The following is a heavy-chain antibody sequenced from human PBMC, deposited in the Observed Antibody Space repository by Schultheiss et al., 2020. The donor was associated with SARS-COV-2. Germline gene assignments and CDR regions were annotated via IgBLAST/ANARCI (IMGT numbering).Heavy chain of an antibody. CDR1: GGSFSGYY. CDR2: VSYCGST. D-gene: IGHD4-11*01. Sequence: SETLSLTCAVYGGSFSGYYWGWIRQPPGKGLEWIGSVSYCGSTYYNPSLKSRVTISLDTSKNQFSLKLSSVTAADTAVYYCASTDYKGSSYYYGMDVWGQGTTVTVSS. J-gene: IGHJ6*02. V-gene: IGHV4-34*01. CDR3: ASTDYKGSSYYYGMDV.